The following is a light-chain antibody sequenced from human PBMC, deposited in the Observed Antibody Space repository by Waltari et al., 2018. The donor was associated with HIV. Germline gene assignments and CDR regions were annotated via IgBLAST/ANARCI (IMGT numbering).Light chain of an antibody. J-gene: IGLJ2*01. V-gene: IGLV1-40*01. CDR1: SSNSGAGYD. CDR3: QSYDSSLSAII. Sequence: QSVLTQPPSVSGAPGQWVTISCTGSSSNSGAGYDVHWYQQLPGTAPKLLLYGNNNRPSGVPDRCSGSRSGTSASLAITGLQAEDEADYYCQSYDSSLSAIIFGGGTKLTVL. CDR2: GNN.